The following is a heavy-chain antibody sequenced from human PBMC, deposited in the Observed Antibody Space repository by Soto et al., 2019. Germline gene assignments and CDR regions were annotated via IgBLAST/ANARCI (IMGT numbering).Heavy chain of an antibody. V-gene: IGHV4-59*01. CDR1: GGSISSYY. J-gene: IGHJ5*02. D-gene: IGHD3-10*01. CDR2: IYYSGST. Sequence: SLTCTVSGGSISSYYWSWIRQPPGKGLEWIGYIYYSGSTNYNPSLKSRVTILVDTSKNQFSLKLSSVTAADTAVYYCARIGDYYGSGSYYNDWFDPWGQGTLVTVSS. CDR3: ARIGDYYGSGSYYNDWFDP.